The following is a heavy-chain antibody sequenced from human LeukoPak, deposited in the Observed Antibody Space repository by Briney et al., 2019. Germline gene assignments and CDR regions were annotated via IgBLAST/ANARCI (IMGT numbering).Heavy chain of an antibody. V-gene: IGHV3-33*01. CDR1: GFSFSSYG. Sequence: PGGSPRLSCAASGFSFSSYGMHWVRQAPGKGLEWVAVIWYDGSNKYYADSVKGRFTISRDNSKNTLYLQMSSLRAEDTAVYYCALGYSSGWYYVNWGQGTLVTVSS. CDR2: IWYDGSNK. D-gene: IGHD6-19*01. CDR3: ALGYSSGWYYVN. J-gene: IGHJ4*02.